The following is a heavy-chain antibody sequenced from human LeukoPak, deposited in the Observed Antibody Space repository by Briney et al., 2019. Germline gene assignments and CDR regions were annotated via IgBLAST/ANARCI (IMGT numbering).Heavy chain of an antibody. Sequence: SETLSLTCNVSGASMRSETHYWSWLRQHPGKGPEWIAYIYYTAGAYYNPSLESRVSISLDASENQFSLKLSSVAAADTAVYYCARGRRELKYAPDYWGQGTLVTVSS. V-gene: IGHV4-31*03. CDR3: ARGRRELKYAPDY. J-gene: IGHJ4*02. D-gene: IGHD2-2*01. CDR1: GASMRSETHY. CDR2: IYYTAGA.